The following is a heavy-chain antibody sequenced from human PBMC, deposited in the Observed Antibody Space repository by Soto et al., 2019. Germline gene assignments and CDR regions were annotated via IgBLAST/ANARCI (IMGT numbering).Heavy chain of an antibody. CDR2: IFSNDEK. CDR3: AQIRRRGWYRWMDY. CDR1: GFSFSDVRVG. D-gene: IGHD6-19*01. J-gene: IGHJ4*02. Sequence: QVTLKESGPVLVKPTETLTLTCTVSGFSFSDVRVGVTWIRQPPGKALEWLSVIFSNDEKSYNTSLKNRRTISQDTSKSQVVLTMTNIDPVDTATYYCAQIRRRGWYRWMDYWGQGTLVTVSS. V-gene: IGHV2-26*01.